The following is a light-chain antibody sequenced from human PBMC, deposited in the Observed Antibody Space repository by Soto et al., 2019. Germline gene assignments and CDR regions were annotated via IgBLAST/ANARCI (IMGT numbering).Light chain of an antibody. CDR1: SSDVGGYNY. J-gene: IGLJ1*01. Sequence: QSVLTQPASVSGSPGQSITISCTGTSSDVGGYNYVSWYQQHPGKAPKLMIYSVSSRPSGVSNRFSGSKSGNTASLTISGLQAEDEADYYCPSYTSRPTYVFGTGTKVTVL. CDR3: PSYTSRPTYV. V-gene: IGLV2-14*03. CDR2: SVS.